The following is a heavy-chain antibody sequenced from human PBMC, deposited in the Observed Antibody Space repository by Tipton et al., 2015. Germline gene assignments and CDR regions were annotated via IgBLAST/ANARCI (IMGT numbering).Heavy chain of an antibody. CDR1: GGSISSGTYY. D-gene: IGHD3-3*01. CDR2: IHYTGST. CDR3: AREDITMFRVTHGLDV. Sequence: TLSLTCNVSGGSISSGTYYWSWIRQHPGEGLEWIASIHYTGSTYSNPSLTSRISLSLDRFKNQFSLDLTSVTAADTGVYYCAREDITMFRVTHGLDVWGQGTTVMVSS. J-gene: IGHJ6*02. V-gene: IGHV4-31*03.